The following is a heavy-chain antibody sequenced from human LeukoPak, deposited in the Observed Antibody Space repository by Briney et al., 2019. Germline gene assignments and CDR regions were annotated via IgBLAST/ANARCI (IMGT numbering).Heavy chain of an antibody. CDR3: VKDYDFWSGYYSPTRGYFDY. D-gene: IGHD3-3*01. CDR2: IRYDGSNK. J-gene: IGHJ4*02. Sequence: GGSLRLSCAASGFTFSSYGMHWVRQAPGKGLEWVSFIRYDGSNKYYADSVKGRFTISRDNCKNTLYLQMNSLRAEDTAVYYCVKDYDFWSGYYSPTRGYFDYWGQGTLVTVSS. CDR1: GFTFSSYG. V-gene: IGHV3-30*02.